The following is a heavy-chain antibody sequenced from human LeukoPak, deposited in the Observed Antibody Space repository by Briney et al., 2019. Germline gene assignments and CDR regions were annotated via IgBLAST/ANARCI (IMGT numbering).Heavy chain of an antibody. CDR2: INPNSGGT. V-gene: IGHV1-2*02. Sequence: ASVKVSCKASGYTFTSYDINWVRQATGQGLEWMGWINPNSGGTNYAQKFQGRVTMTRDTSISTAYMELSRLRSDDTAVYYCARAREKFFDYWGQGTLVTVSS. CDR1: GYTFTSYD. D-gene: IGHD1-26*01. CDR3: ARAREKFFDY. J-gene: IGHJ4*02.